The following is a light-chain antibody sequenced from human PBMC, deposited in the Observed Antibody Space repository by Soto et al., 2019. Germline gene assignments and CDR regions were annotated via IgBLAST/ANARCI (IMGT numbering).Light chain of an antibody. CDR3: QQYNSYPYT. CDR2: KAS. CDR1: QSISSW. V-gene: IGKV1-5*03. Sequence: DIQMTQSPSTLSASVGDRVTITCRASQSISSWLAWYQQKPGTAPKLLIYKASSLESGVPSRFSGSGSGTEFTLTISSPQPDDFATYYCQQYNSYPYTFGQGTKLEIK. J-gene: IGKJ2*01.